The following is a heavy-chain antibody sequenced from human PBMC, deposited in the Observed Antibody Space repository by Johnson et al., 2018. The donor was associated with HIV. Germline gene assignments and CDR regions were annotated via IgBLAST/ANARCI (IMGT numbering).Heavy chain of an antibody. CDR1: GFTVSSNY. CDR2: IYSGGST. Sequence: VQLVESGGGLVQPGGSLRLSCAASGFTVSSNYMSWVRQAPGKGLEWVSVIYSGGSTYYADSVKGRFTISRDNAKNSLYLQMNSLRAEDTAVYYCAKELALYSSGYGGDAFHIWGQGTMVTVSS. CDR3: AKELALYSSGYGGDAFHI. V-gene: IGHV3-66*01. D-gene: IGHD6-19*01. J-gene: IGHJ3*02.